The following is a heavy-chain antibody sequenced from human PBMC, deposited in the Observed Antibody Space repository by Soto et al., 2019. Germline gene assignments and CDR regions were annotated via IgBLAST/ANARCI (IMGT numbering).Heavy chain of an antibody. Sequence: QVQLVQSGAEVKKPGSSVKVSCKASGGTFSSYAISWVRQSPGQGLEWMGGSIPIFGTANYAQKLQGRVTITADESTRTAYMELSSLRSEDTAVYYCARNSLTTQRSNWFDPWGQGTLVTVSS. V-gene: IGHV1-69*12. CDR2: SIPIFGTA. CDR1: GGTFSSYA. CDR3: ARNSLTTQRSNWFDP. J-gene: IGHJ5*02. D-gene: IGHD4-4*01.